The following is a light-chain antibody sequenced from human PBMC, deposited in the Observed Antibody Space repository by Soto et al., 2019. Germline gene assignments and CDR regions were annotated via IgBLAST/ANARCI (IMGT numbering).Light chain of an antibody. CDR2: SAS. J-gene: IGKJ4*01. CDR3: QQTNSFPLT. CDR1: QGIGSW. V-gene: IGKV1D-12*01. Sequence: DIQMTQSPSSVSASVGDRVTITCRASQGIGSWLAWYQQKPGKAPKLLISSASNLRSGVPSRFSGSGSGTAFSLTISSLQPEDFATYYCQQTNSFPLTFGGGTKGEIK.